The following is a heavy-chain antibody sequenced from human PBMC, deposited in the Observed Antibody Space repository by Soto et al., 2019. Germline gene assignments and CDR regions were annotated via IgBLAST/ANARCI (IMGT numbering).Heavy chain of an antibody. D-gene: IGHD3-10*01. CDR3: ASSIPRRRFLGAFDY. CDR1: GFTFSSYW. J-gene: IGHJ4*02. CDR2: INSDGSST. V-gene: IGHV3-74*01. Sequence: EVQLVESGGGLVQPGGSLRLSCAASGFTFSSYWMHWVRQAPGKGLVWVSRINSDGSSTSYADSVKGRFTISRDNAKNTLYLQMNSLRAEDTAVYYCASSIPRRRFLGAFDYWGQGTLVTVSS.